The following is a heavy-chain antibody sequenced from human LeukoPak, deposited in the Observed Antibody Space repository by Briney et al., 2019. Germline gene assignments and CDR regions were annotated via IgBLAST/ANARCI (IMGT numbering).Heavy chain of an antibody. J-gene: IGHJ4*02. D-gene: IGHD6-13*01. Sequence: PGGSLRLSCAASGFTFSIYWMSWVRQAPGKGLEWVANINQDGSEKYYVDSVKGRFTISRDNAKNSLYLQTNSLRAEDTAVYYCVMYSRADYWGQGTLVTVSS. CDR3: VMYSRADY. CDR2: INQDGSEK. V-gene: IGHV3-7*01. CDR1: GFTFSIYW.